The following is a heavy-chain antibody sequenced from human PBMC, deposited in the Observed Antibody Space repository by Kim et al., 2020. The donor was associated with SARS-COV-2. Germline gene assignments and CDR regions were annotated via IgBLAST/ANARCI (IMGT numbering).Heavy chain of an antibody. J-gene: IGHJ3*02. CDR3: ARSRLRYFDWLLSPDAFDI. Sequence: SETLSLTCTVSGGSISSSSYYWGWIRQPPGKGLERIGSIYYSGSTYYNPSLKSRVTISVDTSKNQFSLKLSSVTAADTAVYYCARSRLRYFDWLLSPDAFDIWGQGTMVTVSS. D-gene: IGHD3-9*01. CDR1: GGSISSSSYY. V-gene: IGHV4-39*01. CDR2: IYYSGST.